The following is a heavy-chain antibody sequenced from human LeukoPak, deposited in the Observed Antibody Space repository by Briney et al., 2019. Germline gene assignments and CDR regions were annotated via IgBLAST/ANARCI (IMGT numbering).Heavy chain of an antibody. CDR2: INQDGSEK. CDR3: ARGGTLHPQSPY. CDR1: GFTFTTYW. J-gene: IGHJ4*02. Sequence: QPGGSLRLSCAASGFTFTTYWMSWVRQAAGRGLEWVANINQDGSEKYYVDSVKGRFTISRDNGKNSLYLQMNSLGAEDTAVYYCARGGTLHPQSPYWGQGTLVTVSS. V-gene: IGHV3-7*01. D-gene: IGHD3-16*01.